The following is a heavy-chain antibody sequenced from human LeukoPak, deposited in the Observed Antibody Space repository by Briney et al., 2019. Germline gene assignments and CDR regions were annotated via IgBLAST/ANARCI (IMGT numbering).Heavy chain of an antibody. CDR2: INPGGGST. V-gene: IGHV1-46*01. Sequence: ASVKVSCKASGYIFTSHYMHWVRQAPGQGLEWMGIINPGGGSTSYAQKFQDRVTMTRDTSTSTVYMELSSLRSDDTAVYYCAKDLRWDHPGFDPWGQGTLVIVSS. CDR3: AKDLRWDHPGFDP. J-gene: IGHJ5*02. D-gene: IGHD4-23*01. CDR1: GYIFTSHY.